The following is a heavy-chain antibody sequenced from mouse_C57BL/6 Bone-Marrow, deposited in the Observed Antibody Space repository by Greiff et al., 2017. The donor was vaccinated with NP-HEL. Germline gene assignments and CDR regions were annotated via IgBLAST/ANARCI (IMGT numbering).Heavy chain of an antibody. Sequence: VQLQQPGAELVKPGASVKLSCKASGYTFTSYWMQWVKQRPGQGLEWIGEIDPSDSYTNYNQKFKGKATLTVDTSSSTAYMQLSSLTSEDSAVYYCARDGYYEYYDFVYFDYWGQGTTLTVSS. CDR1: GYTFTSYW. CDR3: ARDGYYEYYDFVYFDY. D-gene: IGHD2-4*01. J-gene: IGHJ2*01. CDR2: IDPSDSYT. V-gene: IGHV1-50*01.